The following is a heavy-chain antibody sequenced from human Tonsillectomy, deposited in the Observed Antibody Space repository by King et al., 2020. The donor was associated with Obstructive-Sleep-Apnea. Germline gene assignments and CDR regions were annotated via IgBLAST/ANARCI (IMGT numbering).Heavy chain of an antibody. CDR1: GGSISSYY. D-gene: IGHD3-22*01. CDR3: ARDPFLSSGPDDAFDI. J-gene: IGHJ3*02. Sequence: QLQESGPGLVKPSETLSLTCTVSGGSISSYYWSWIRQPAGKGLEWIGRIYTSGSTNYNPSLKSRVTMSVDTSKNQFSLKLSSVTAADTAVYYCARDPFLSSGPDDAFDIWGQGTMVTVSS. CDR2: IYTSGST. V-gene: IGHV4-4*07.